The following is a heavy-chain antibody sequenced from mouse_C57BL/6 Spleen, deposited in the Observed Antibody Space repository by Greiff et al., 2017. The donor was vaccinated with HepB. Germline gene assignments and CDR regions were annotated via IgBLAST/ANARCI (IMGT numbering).Heavy chain of an antibody. CDR3: ARSGLLGAY. J-gene: IGHJ3*01. V-gene: IGHV1-50*01. CDR2: IDPSDSYT. CDR1: GYTFTSYW. D-gene: IGHD3-1*01. Sequence: VQLQQSGAELVKPGASVKLSCKASGYTFTSYWMQWVKQRPGQGLEWIGEIDPSDSYTNYNQKFKGKATLTVDTSSSTAYMQLSSLPSEDSAVYYCARSGLLGAYWGQGTLVTVSA.